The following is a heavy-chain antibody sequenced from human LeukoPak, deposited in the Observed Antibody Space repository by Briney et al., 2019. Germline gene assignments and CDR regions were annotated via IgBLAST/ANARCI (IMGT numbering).Heavy chain of an antibody. J-gene: IGHJ4*02. V-gene: IGHV3-74*01. D-gene: IGHD6-13*01. Sequence: GGSLRLSCAASGFTFSNYWMHWVRQAPGKGLVWVAHINTDGSATTYGDAAKGRFTVSRDNANNTLSLEMNSLRVEDTAVYYCARRTAAAAGIDYWGQGTLVTVSS. CDR2: INTDGSAT. CDR3: ARRTAAAAGIDY. CDR1: GFTFSNYW.